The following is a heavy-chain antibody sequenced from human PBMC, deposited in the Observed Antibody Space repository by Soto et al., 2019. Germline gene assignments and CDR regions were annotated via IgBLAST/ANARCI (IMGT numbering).Heavy chain of an antibody. V-gene: IGHV1-2*02. J-gene: IGHJ4*02. D-gene: IGHD1-7*01. CDR3: ARVPGHKNSRGDY. Sequence: QVQLVQSGAEVKKTGASVSVSCKSSGYTFTHYYIHWVRRAPGQGHEWMGLINPKTGDTNFAQKFRDRVTMTRDTSTNTANMKLSSLRSDDTAVYYCARVPGHKNSRGDYWGQGTPVTVSS. CDR2: INPKTGDT. CDR1: GYTFTHYY.